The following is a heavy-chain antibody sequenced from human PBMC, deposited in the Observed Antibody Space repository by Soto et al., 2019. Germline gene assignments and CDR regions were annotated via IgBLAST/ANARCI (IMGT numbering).Heavy chain of an antibody. CDR1: GGSITTGGYY. V-gene: IGHV4-31*03. CDR3: ARTKCGGGSCYSWSLDY. D-gene: IGHD2-15*01. CDR2: RYYSEST. J-gene: IGHJ4*02. Sequence: SETLSLTCTVSGGSITTGGYYWSWIRQLPGKGLEWIGHRYYSESTYYNPSLKSRVSISLDTSKNQFSLKLSFVTAADTAMYYCARTKCGGGSCYSWSLDYWGQGTQVTVSS.